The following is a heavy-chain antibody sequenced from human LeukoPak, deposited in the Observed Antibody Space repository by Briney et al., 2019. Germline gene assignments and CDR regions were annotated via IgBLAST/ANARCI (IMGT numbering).Heavy chain of an antibody. V-gene: IGHV5-51*01. CDR1: GYSFARYW. CDR3: ARRPNWEAFDI. CDR2: IYPGDSET. Sequence: GESLKISCKGTGYSFARYWIGWVRQMPGKGLEWMGIIYPGDSETRYSPSFQGQVTISADKSMSTAYLQWRSLKASDTAMYYCARRPNWEAFDIWGQGTMVTVSS. D-gene: IGHD7-27*01. J-gene: IGHJ3*02.